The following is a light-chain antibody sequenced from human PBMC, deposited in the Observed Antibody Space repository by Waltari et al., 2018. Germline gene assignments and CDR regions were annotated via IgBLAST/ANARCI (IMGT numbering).Light chain of an antibody. CDR2: SGS. CDR1: ESIFNNHYGEIF. Sequence: VMNQPPPFLPVTPGVSVSVTCRSTESIFNNHYGEIFSYWFLQKPGPSPLFLSFSGSSRASTVPDRFSGSGSGTEFTLKISRLEAEDVWVYYCMQRVEFPWTFGQGPKLEL. J-gene: IGKJ2*01. V-gene: IGKV2-40*01. CDR3: MQRVEFPWT.